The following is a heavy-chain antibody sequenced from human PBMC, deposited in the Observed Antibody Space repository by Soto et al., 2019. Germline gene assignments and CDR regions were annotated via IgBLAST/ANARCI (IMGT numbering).Heavy chain of an antibody. Sequence: GESLKICCKASGYTFASYWIDWVRQMPGKGLEWMGIIYPADSDTRYNPSFQGQVTISADKSITTAYLQWSSLKASDTAMYYGARGPTPLFDHWGQGTLVTVSS. V-gene: IGHV5-51*01. D-gene: IGHD2-15*01. J-gene: IGHJ4*02. CDR3: ARGPTPLFDH. CDR2: IYPADSDT. CDR1: GYTFASYW.